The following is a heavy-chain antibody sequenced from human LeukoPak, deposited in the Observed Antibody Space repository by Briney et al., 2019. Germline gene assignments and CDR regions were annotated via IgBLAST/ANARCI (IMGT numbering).Heavy chain of an antibody. CDR3: ARHCSGTSCYGTYFDY. CDR2: IYYSGST. Sequence: SETLSLTCTVSGGSISSYYWSWIRQPPGKGLEWIGYIYYSGSTNYNPSLKSRVTISVDTSKNQFSLKLSSVTAADTAVYYCARHCSGTSCYGTYFDYWGQGTLVTVSS. J-gene: IGHJ4*02. V-gene: IGHV4-59*08. D-gene: IGHD2-2*01. CDR1: GGSISSYY.